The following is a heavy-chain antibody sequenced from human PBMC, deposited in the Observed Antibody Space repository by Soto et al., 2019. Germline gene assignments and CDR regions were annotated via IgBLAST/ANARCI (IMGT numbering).Heavy chain of an antibody. V-gene: IGHV3-23*01. CDR3: ARWSYLDD. CDR1: GFSFGSYA. CDR2: ISGSDGKT. D-gene: IGHD3-3*01. Sequence: PGGSLRLSCAASGFSFGSYALSWVRQAPGKGLEWVSTISGSDGKTFYADAVKGRFSISRDTSQNTLYLQMTSLRADDTAIYYCARWSYLDDWGQGTRVTVSS. J-gene: IGHJ4*02.